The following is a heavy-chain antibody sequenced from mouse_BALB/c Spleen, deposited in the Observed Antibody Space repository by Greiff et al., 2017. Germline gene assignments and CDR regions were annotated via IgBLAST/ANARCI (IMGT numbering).Heavy chain of an antibody. CDR2: IDPENGNT. V-gene: IGHV14-3*02. CDR3: ARGGPDYFDY. CDR1: GFNIKDTY. Sequence: VQLQQSGAELVKPGASVKLSCTASGFNIKDTYMHWVKQRPEQGLEWIGWIDPENGNTIYDPKFQGKASITADTSSNTAYLQLSSLTSEDTAVYYCARGGPDYFDYWGQGTTLTVSS. D-gene: IGHD3-3*01. J-gene: IGHJ2*01.